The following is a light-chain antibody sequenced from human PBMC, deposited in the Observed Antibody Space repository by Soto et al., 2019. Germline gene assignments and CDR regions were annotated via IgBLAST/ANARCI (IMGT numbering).Light chain of an antibody. J-gene: IGKJ2*01. CDR3: QQVKTYPRT. CDR2: AAS. V-gene: IGKV1-9*01. Sequence: DIQLTQSPSFLSASVGDRVTITCRASQDISSFLAWYQQKAGKAPKLLIFAASTLQSGVPSRSSGSGSGTEFTLTISSLQPEDVATYYCQQVKTYPRTFGQGTKLEIK. CDR1: QDISSF.